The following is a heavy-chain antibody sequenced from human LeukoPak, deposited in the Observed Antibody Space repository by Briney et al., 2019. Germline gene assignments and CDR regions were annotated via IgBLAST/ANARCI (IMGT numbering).Heavy chain of an antibody. CDR1: GFTFSSYA. CDR3: AKVVVVTKKFDH. CDR2: ISGSGGST. V-gene: IGHV3-23*01. D-gene: IGHD2-21*01. Sequence: GGSLRLSCAASGFTFSSYAMSWVRQAPGKGLEWVSAISGSGGSTYYADSVKGRFTIFRDNSKNTLYLQMNSLRAEDTAVYYCAKVVVVTKKFDHWGQGTLVTVSS. J-gene: IGHJ4*02.